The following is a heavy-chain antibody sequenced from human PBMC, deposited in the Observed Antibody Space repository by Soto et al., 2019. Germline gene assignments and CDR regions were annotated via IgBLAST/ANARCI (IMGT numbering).Heavy chain of an antibody. V-gene: IGHV3-9*01. Sequence: GGSLRLSCAASGFTFDDYAMHWVRQAPGKGLEWVSGISWNSGSIGYADSVKGRFTIPRDNAKNSLYLQMNSLRAEDTALYYCAKDGKRRYYYYYMDVWGKGTTVTVSS. CDR2: ISWNSGSI. CDR1: GFTFDDYA. J-gene: IGHJ6*03. CDR3: AKDGKRRYYYYYMDV.